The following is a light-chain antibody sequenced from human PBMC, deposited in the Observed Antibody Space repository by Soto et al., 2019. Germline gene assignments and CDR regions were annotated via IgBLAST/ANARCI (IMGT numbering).Light chain of an antibody. Sequence: DIQMTQSPSSLSASVGDRVTITCRASQGISNYLAWFQQQPGKAPKSLIYAASTLQSGVPSRFRGGVSGTVFTLTTSRLQLEVLATFFCQQYNTYPLTFGQGTKVEFK. CDR1: QGISNY. CDR3: QQYNTYPLT. J-gene: IGKJ1*01. V-gene: IGKV1-16*01. CDR2: AAS.